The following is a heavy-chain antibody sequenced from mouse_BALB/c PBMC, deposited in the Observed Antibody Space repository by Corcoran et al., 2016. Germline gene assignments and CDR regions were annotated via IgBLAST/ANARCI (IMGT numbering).Heavy chain of an antibody. Sequence: QIQLVQSGPELKKPGETVKISCKASGYTFTNYGMNWVKQAPGKGLKWMGWINTSNGEPTYSDDFKERFAFSLETSASTAYLQINNLKNEDIATYFCARDPAWFAYWGQGTLVTVSA. V-gene: IGHV9-1*02. CDR2: INTSNGEP. J-gene: IGHJ3*01. CDR1: GYTFTNYG. CDR3: ARDPAWFAY.